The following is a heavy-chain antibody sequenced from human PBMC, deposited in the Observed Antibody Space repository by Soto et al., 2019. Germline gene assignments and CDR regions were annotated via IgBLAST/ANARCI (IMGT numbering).Heavy chain of an antibody. CDR3: AGDPDSHYNDSHASSYP. CDR1: GGTFSTYT. V-gene: IGHV1-69*08. Sequence: QVQLVQSGAEVKKPGSSVKVSCKASGGTFSTYTITWVRQAPGQGLEWMGRIIPIIGIINYAQKFQGRVTICADNFTGTAYMELTGLRSDDTAVYYCAGDPDSHYNDSHASSYPWGQGTLVTVSS. D-gene: IGHD3-22*01. CDR2: IIPIIGII. J-gene: IGHJ5*02.